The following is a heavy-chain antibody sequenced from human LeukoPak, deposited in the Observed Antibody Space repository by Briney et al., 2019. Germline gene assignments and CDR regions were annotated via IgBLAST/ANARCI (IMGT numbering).Heavy chain of an antibody. CDR2: IIPIFGTA. CDR1: GGTFSSYA. V-gene: IGHV1-69*06. Sequence: GASVKVSCKASGGTFSSYAISWVRQAPGQGLEWMGGIIPIFGTANYAQKFQGRVTITADKSTSTAYMELRSLRSDDTAVYYCARDQQWLVIWGQGALVTVSS. J-gene: IGHJ1*01. D-gene: IGHD6-19*01. CDR3: ARDQQWLVI.